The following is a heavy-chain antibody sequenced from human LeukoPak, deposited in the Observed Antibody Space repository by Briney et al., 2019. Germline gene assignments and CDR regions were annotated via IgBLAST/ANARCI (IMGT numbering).Heavy chain of an antibody. Sequence: GASVKVSCKPSGYTFTGYYIQWVRQAPGQGLEWMGWINPNSGGTNSAQKFQGRVTLTRDTSISTAYMELSGLRSDDTDVYYCARGGSMITFGGVTSSTSWYYMDVWGKGTTVTISS. CDR1: GYTFTGYY. J-gene: IGHJ6*03. V-gene: IGHV1-2*02. CDR3: ARGGSMITFGGVTSSTSWYYMDV. D-gene: IGHD3-16*01. CDR2: INPNSGGT.